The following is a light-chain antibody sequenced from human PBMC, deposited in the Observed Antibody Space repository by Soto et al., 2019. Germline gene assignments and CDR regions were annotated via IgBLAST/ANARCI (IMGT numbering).Light chain of an antibody. V-gene: IGLV2-18*01. CDR2: EAS. CDR1: STDFVSYNR. CDR3: SLYTSENTYV. J-gene: IGLJ1*01. Sequence: QSALTQPPSVSGSPGQSVTISCTGTSTDFVSYNRVSWYQRPPGTAPKLIIYEASNRPSGVPDRFSGSKSGNTASLTISGLQAADEADYYCSLYTSENTYVFGTGTKVT.